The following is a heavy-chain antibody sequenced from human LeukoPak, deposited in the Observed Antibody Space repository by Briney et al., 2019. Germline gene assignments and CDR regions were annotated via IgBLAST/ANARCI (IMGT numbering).Heavy chain of an antibody. V-gene: IGHV4-34*01. J-gene: IGHJ4*02. Sequence: SETLSLTCAVYGGSFSGYYWSWIRQPPGKGLEWIGEINHSGSTNYNPSLKSRVTISVDTSKNQFSLKLSSVTAADTAVYYCARGDGYNFDYWGQGTLVTVSS. CDR1: GGSFSGYY. D-gene: IGHD5-12*01. CDR2: INHSGST. CDR3: ARGDGYNFDY.